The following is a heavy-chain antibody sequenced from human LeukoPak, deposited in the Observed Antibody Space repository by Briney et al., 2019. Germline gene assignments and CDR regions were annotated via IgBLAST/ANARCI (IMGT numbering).Heavy chain of an antibody. CDR3: AKDLHRSSSSTFDY. CDR1: GFTFSSYA. Sequence: GPLRLSCAASGFTFSSYAMSWVRQAPGKGLGWVSAISGSGGSTYYADSVKGRFTISRDNSKNTLYLQMISLRAEDTAVYYCAKDLHRSSSSTFDYWGQGTLVTVSS. CDR2: ISGSGGST. V-gene: IGHV3-23*01. J-gene: IGHJ4*02. D-gene: IGHD6-6*01.